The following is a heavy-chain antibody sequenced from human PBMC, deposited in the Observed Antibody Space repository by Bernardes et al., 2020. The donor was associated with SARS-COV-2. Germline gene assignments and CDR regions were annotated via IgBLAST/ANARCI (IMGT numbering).Heavy chain of an antibody. CDR1: NDSISSLFW. D-gene: IGHD3-9*01. CDR2: IFHTGAT. Sequence: SESLSLTCAVSNDSISSLFWWSCVLQPPGKGLEWIADIFHTGATSYNPSLKTRVTILVDKSKNQFSLRLYSVTAADTAFYYCARGSDLLTGYFDFWGQGTLVTVSS. CDR3: ARGSDLLTGYFDF. J-gene: IGHJ4*02. V-gene: IGHV4-4*02.